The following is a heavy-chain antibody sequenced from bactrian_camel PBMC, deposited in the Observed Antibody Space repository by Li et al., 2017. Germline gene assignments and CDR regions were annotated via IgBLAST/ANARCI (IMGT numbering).Heavy chain of an antibody. V-gene: IGHV3S6*01. D-gene: IGHD7*01. Sequence: QVQLVESGGGSVQTGGSLRLSCRASLYPYSSYCMGWYRQAPGKGLEWVSSIYADGSLTWYADSVKGRFTISRDNIKNTLSLQMDSLKTEDTAVYYCADSGGFVWWGQGTQVTVS. CDR1: LYPYSSYC. CDR2: IYADGSLT. J-gene: IGHJ4*01. CDR3: ADSGGFVW.